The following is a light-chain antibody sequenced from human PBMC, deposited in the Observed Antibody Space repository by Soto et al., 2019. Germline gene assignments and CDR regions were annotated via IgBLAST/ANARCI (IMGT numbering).Light chain of an antibody. Sequence: SYELTQPPSLSVAPGKTATITCGGNNIGNKIVHWYQQKPGQAPVLVIYYDSDRPSGIPERFSGSNSGNMATLTISRVEVGDEADYYCQVWDSSSLVFGGGTKLTVL. CDR1: NIGNKI. CDR2: YDS. CDR3: QVWDSSSLV. J-gene: IGLJ2*01. V-gene: IGLV3-21*04.